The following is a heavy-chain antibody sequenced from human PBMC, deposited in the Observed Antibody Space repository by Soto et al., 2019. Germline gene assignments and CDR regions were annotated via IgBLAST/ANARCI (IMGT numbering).Heavy chain of an antibody. V-gene: IGHV5-51*01. D-gene: IGHD3-16*01. Sequence: GESLKISCRGSGYNYNLHWIRWVRQKPGRGLEWMGIIYPGDSDTRYNPSFQGQVTISVDKSINTAYLQWDSLEASDTATYYCARHLRSYDFFQYYYGIDVWGQGSTVTVSS. J-gene: IGHJ6*02. CDR3: ARHLRSYDFFQYYYGIDV. CDR2: IYPGDSDT. CDR1: GYNYNLHW.